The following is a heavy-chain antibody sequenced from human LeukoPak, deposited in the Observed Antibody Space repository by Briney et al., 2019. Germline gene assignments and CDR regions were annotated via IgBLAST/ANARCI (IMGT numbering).Heavy chain of an antibody. Sequence: GGSLRLSCAASGFTFSSYGMHWVRQAPGKGLEWVANIKQDGSEKYYVDSVKGRFTISRDNAKNSLYLQMNSLRAEDTAVYYCATPRFGGSYGYWGQGTLVTVSS. CDR1: GFTFSSYG. D-gene: IGHD1-26*01. CDR2: IKQDGSEK. CDR3: ATPRFGGSYGY. V-gene: IGHV3-7*01. J-gene: IGHJ4*02.